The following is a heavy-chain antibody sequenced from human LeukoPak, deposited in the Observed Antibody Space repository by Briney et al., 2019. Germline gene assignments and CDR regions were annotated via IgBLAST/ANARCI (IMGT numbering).Heavy chain of an antibody. Sequence: GGPLRLSCAASGFTFSSYWVNWVPQAPGKGLEWLANIKRDGSDKYYLDSVKGRFTISRDNAKNSLYLQMSSLRVEDTAVYYCARGSGWLPDYWGRGTLVTVSS. J-gene: IGHJ4*02. CDR3: ARGSGWLPDY. D-gene: IGHD6-13*01. CDR2: IKRDGSDK. CDR1: GFTFSSYW. V-gene: IGHV3-7*01.